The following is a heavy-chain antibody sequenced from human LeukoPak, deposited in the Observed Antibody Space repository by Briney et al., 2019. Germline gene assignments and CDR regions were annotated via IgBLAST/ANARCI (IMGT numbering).Heavy chain of an antibody. CDR3: AKDRRYCSGGSCQRPAYYFDY. J-gene: IGHJ4*02. Sequence: GGSLRLSCAASGFTFSSYSMNWVRQAPGKGLEWVSYISSSSSTIYFADSVKGRFTISRDNAKNSLYLQMNSLRVEDTAVYYCAKDRRYCSGGSCQRPAYYFDYWGQGTLVTVSS. V-gene: IGHV3-48*01. CDR2: ISSSSSTI. CDR1: GFTFSSYS. D-gene: IGHD2-15*01.